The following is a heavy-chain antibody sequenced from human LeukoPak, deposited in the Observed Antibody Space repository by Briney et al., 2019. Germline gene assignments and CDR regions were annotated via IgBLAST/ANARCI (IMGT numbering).Heavy chain of an antibody. Sequence: PSETLSLTCTVSGNSISSGDNYWSWIRQPAGKGLEWIGRIYTSGSTNYNPSLKSRVTISVDTSKNQFSLKLSSVTAADTAVYYCAREMRKGFDYWGQGTLVTVSS. CDR2: IYTSGST. CDR3: AREMRKGFDY. J-gene: IGHJ4*02. CDR1: GNSISSGDNY. V-gene: IGHV4-61*02.